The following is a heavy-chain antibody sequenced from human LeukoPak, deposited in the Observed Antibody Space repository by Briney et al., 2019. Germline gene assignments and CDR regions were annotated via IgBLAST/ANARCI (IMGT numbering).Heavy chain of an antibody. D-gene: IGHD3-22*01. Sequence: ASVKVSYKASGYTFSRYDINWVRQATGQGLEWMGWMNPNSGNTGYAQKFQGRVTMTRDTSISTAYMELSSLRSEDTAVYYCARTHYYDSTDNWFDPWGQGTLVTVSS. CDR3: ARTHYYDSTDNWFDP. V-gene: IGHV1-8*01. CDR2: MNPNSGNT. J-gene: IGHJ5*02. CDR1: GYTFSRYD.